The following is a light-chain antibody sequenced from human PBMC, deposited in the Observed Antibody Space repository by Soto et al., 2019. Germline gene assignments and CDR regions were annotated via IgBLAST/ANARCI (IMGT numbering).Light chain of an antibody. V-gene: IGLV3-1*01. CDR2: RDS. Sequence: SYELTQPPSVSVSPGQTASITSSGDKLGNKYACWYQQKPGQSPMLVIYRDSKRPSGIPERFSGSNSGNTATLTISGTQAMDEADYYCQAWDSSIVVFGGGTKLTVL. J-gene: IGLJ2*01. CDR1: KLGNKY. CDR3: QAWDSSIVV.